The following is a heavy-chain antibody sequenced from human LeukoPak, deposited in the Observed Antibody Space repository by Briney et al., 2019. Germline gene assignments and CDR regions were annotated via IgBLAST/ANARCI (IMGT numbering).Heavy chain of an antibody. CDR1: GGTFSSYT. CDR2: IIPILGIA. Sequence: SVKVSCKASGGTFSSYTISWVRQAPGQGLEWMGRIIPILGIASYAQKFQGRVTITADKSTSTAYMELSSLRSEDTAVYYCARLGDYSNYGFDYWGQGTLVTVSS. J-gene: IGHJ4*02. V-gene: IGHV1-69*02. CDR3: ARLGDYSNYGFDY. D-gene: IGHD4-11*01.